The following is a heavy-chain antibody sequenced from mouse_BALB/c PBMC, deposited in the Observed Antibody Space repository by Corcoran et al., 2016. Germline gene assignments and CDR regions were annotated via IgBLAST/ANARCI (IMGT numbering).Heavy chain of an antibody. V-gene: IGHV9-1*02. D-gene: IGHD1-1*01. J-gene: IGHJ1*01. CDR2: INTYTGEP. CDR3: ARWAYYYGSSYWYFDV. Sequence: QIQLVQSGPELKKPGETVKISCKASGYTFTNYGMNWVKQAPGKGLKWMGWINTYTGEPTHADDFKGRFAFSLETSASTAYLQINNLKNEDMATYFCARWAYYYGSSYWYFDVWGAGTTVTVSS. CDR1: GYTFTNYG.